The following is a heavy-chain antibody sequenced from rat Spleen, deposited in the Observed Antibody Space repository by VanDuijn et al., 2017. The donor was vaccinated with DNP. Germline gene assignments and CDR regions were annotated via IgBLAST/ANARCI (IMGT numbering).Heavy chain of an antibody. CDR1: GFNFDDHW. CDR3: ARAPDLPGKGVMDV. J-gene: IGHJ4*01. CDR2: INERSTTI. Sequence: EVKLVESGGGLVQPGRSLKLSCAASGFNFDDHWMAWVRQAPGKGLEWIGEINERSTTINYSPSLKEKFTISRDNAQSTLYLQTSKLGSEDTAIYYCARAPDLPGKGVMDVLGQGTSVIVSS. V-gene: IGHV4-2*01. D-gene: IGHD1-4*01.